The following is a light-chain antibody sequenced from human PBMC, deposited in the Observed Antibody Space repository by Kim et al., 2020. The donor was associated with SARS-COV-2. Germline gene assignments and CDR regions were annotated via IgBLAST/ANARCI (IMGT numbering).Light chain of an antibody. CDR3: QAWDSSTVV. CDR1: KLGDKY. J-gene: IGLJ2*01. Sequence: SVSPAQKDSITCAGDKLGDKYACWYQQKPGQSPGLVIYQDSKRPSGIPERFSGSNSGNTATLTISGTQAMDEADYYCQAWDSSTVVFGGGTQLTVL. V-gene: IGLV3-1*01. CDR2: QDS.